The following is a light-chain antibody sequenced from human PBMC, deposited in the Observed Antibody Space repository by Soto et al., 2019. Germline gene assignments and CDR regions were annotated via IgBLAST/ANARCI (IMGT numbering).Light chain of an antibody. J-gene: IGLJ2*01. V-gene: IGLV2-14*01. CDR1: SSDVGGYNY. CDR2: EVS. CDR3: SSFTTSSTVV. Sequence: QSALTQPASVSGSPGQSITISCTGTSSDVGGYNYVSWYQQHPGKAPKLMIYEVSNRPSGVSNRFSGSKSGNTASLTISGLQPEDEADYYCSSFTTSSTVVFGGGTKLTAL.